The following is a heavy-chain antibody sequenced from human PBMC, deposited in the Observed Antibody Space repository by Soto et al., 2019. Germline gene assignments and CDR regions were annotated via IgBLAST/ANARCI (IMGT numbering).Heavy chain of an antibody. CDR1: GFTFSSHG. Sequence: EVQLVESGGGLVQPGGSLRLSCAVSGFTFSSHGINWVRQAPGKGLEWVSYISSGSLTIYYAASVKGRFTISRDNVNNSLYLQMNSLRTEDTAVYYCARAYSSGWYYGMDVWGQGTTVTVSS. CDR3: ARAYSSGWYYGMDV. D-gene: IGHD6-19*01. V-gene: IGHV3-48*01. CDR2: ISSGSLTI. J-gene: IGHJ6*02.